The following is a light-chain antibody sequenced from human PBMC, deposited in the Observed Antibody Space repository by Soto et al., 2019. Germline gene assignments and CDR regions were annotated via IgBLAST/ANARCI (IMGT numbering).Light chain of an antibody. CDR1: QGISSY. CDR3: QQLNSYPL. V-gene: IGKV1-9*01. J-gene: IGKJ3*01. CDR2: AAS. Sequence: DIQLTQSPSFLSASVGDRVTITCRASQGISSYLAWYQQKPGKAPKLLIYAASTLQSGVPSRFSGSGSGTEFTLTISSLQTEDFATSYCQQLNSYPLFGPGTKVDIK.